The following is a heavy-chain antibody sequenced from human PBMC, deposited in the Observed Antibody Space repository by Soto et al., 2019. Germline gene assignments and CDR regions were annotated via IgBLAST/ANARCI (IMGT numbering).Heavy chain of an antibody. Sequence: GGSLRLSCAASGFTFSRYGMHWVRQAPGEGLEWVAVIWYDGSHKYYADSVKGRFTISRDDSKNSLFLQMDSLRAEDTAVYYCARDSHNPANMDVWGQGTTVTVSS. CDR1: GFTFSRYG. V-gene: IGHV3-33*01. J-gene: IGHJ6*02. CDR3: ARDSHNPANMDV. CDR2: IWYDGSHK.